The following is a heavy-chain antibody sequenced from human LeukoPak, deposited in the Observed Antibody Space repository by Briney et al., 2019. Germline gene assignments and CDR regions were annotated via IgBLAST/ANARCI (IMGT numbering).Heavy chain of an antibody. CDR2: ISGSGGST. D-gene: IGHD6-13*01. V-gene: IGHV3-23*01. CDR3: AKAVIAAAGIVFDP. J-gene: IGHJ5*02. Sequence: PGRSLRLSCAASGFTFSTYGMHWVRQAPGKGLEWVSAISGSGGSTYYADSVKGRFTISRDNSKNTLYLQMNSLRAEDTAVYYCAKAVIAAAGIVFDPWGQGTLVTVSS. CDR1: GFTFSTYG.